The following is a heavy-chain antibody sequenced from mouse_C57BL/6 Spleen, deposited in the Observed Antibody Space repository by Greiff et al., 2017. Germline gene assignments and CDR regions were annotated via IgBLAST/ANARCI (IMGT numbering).Heavy chain of an antibody. J-gene: IGHJ4*01. Sequence: EVKLVESGGGLVKPGGSLKLSCAASGFTFSDYGMHWVRQAPETGLEWVAYISSGSSTIYYADTVKGRFTISRDNAKNTLFLQMTSLRSEDTAMYYCARNLYSNYVDYAMDYWGQGTSVTVAS. D-gene: IGHD2-5*01. V-gene: IGHV5-17*01. CDR3: ARNLYSNYVDYAMDY. CDR2: ISSGSSTI. CDR1: GFTFSDYG.